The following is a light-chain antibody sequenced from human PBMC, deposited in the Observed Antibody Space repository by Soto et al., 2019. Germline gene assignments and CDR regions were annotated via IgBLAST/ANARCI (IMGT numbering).Light chain of an antibody. CDR2: GAS. J-gene: IGKJ1*01. CDR3: QQLNSYPPWT. CDR1: QGISSN. Sequence: IQLTQSPSSLSASVVDRVTITCLASQGISSNLAWYQQKPGRAPKLLIFGASTLQSGVPSRFSGSGSGTDFTLTISSLQPEDFATYFCQQLNSYPPWTFGQGTKVDIK. V-gene: IGKV1-9*01.